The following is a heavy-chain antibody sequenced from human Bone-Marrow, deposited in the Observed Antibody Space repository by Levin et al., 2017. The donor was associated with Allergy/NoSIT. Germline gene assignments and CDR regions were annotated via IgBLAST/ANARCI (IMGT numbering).Heavy chain of an antibody. D-gene: IGHD3-10*01. CDR1: GFTFSSYA. V-gene: IGHV3-30-3*01. J-gene: IGHJ4*02. CDR2: ISYDGSNK. Sequence: GESLKISCAASGFTFSSYAMHWVRQAPGKGLEWVAVISYDGSNKYYADSVKGRFTISRDNSKNTLYLQMNSLRAEDTAVYYCAREDYYGSGSYGGYFDYWGQGTLVTVSS. CDR3: AREDYYGSGSYGGYFDY.